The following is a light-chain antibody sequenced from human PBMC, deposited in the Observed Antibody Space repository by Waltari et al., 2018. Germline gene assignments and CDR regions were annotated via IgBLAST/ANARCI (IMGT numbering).Light chain of an antibody. V-gene: IGKV1-39*01. Sequence: DSQMTQSPSSLSASVGDRVTITRRASQNIDSDLNWYQQKPGKAPRLLIYAASSLQRGVPSRFSGSGSGTDFTLTVSSLQPEDFAIYYCQQSYTTPPMYTFGQGTKLEIK. CDR3: QQSYTTPPMYT. CDR1: QNIDSD. J-gene: IGKJ2*01. CDR2: AAS.